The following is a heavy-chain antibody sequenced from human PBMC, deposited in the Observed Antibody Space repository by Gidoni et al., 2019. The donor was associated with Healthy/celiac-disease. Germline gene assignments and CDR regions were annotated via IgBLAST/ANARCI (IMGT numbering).Heavy chain of an antibody. J-gene: IGHJ4*02. Sequence: QVQLQESGPGLVKSSETLSPPCSVSGGSMSSYYLTWIRQPPGKGLEWIGYSYSTGKLDYNPSLKSRITIAVDTSRSQFSLKLNSVTAADTAVYYCARGRTYSYYWGQGTLVTVSS. V-gene: IGHV4-59*01. D-gene: IGHD2-21*01. CDR3: ARGRTYSYY. CDR1: GGSMSSYY. CDR2: SYSTGKL.